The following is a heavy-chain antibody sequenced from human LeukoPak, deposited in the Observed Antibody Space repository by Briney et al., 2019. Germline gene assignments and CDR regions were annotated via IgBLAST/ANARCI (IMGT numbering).Heavy chain of an antibody. CDR1: GYTFTSYY. CDR3: AAGTVTKTAFDI. V-gene: IGHV1-46*01. CDR2: INPSGGST. Sequence: ASVKVSCKASGYTFTSYYMHWVRQAPGQGLEWMGIINPSGGSTSYAQKFQGRVTMTRDMSTSTVYMELSSLRSEDTAVYYCAAGTVTKTAFDIWGQGTMVTVSS. D-gene: IGHD4-17*01. J-gene: IGHJ3*02.